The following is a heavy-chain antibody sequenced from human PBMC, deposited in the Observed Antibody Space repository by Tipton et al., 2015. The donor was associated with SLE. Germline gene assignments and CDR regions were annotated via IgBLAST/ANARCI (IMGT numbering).Heavy chain of an antibody. Sequence: TLSLTCTVSGGSISSYYWSWFRQPAGKGLGWIGRIYTSGGTNYNPSLQSRVTISVDTSKNQFSLKLSSVTAADTAVYYCARVGWELKDYYYMDVWGKGTTVTVSS. CDR3: ARVGWELKDYYYMDV. J-gene: IGHJ6*03. CDR1: GGSISSYY. D-gene: IGHD1-26*01. V-gene: IGHV4-4*07. CDR2: IYTSGGT.